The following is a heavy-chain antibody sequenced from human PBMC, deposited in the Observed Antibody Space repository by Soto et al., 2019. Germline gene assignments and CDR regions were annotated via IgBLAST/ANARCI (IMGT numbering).Heavy chain of an antibody. V-gene: IGHV1-2*02. D-gene: IGHD3-3*02. CDR1: GYTFTGYY. CDR2: INPHSGGT. Sequence: ASVKVSCKASGYTFTGYYMHWVRPAPGQGLEWMGWINPHSGGTNYAQKFQGRVTMTRASSISTAYMELRRLLSYDPSGYLFPRADILSRFDPWGQGTLVTVSS. J-gene: IGHJ5*02. CDR3: PRADILSRFDP.